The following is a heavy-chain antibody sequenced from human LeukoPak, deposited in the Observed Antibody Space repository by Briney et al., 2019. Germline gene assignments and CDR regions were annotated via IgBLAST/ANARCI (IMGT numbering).Heavy chain of an antibody. CDR3: ARGGVAAAGGRGATFDI. CDR1: GGSFSGYY. Sequence: SETLSLTCAVYGGSFSGYYWSWLRQPPGKGLEWIGEINHSGSTNYNPSLKSRVTISVDTSKNQFSLKLSSVTAADTAVYYCARGGVAAAGGRGATFDIWGQGTMVSVSS. CDR2: INHSGST. J-gene: IGHJ3*02. D-gene: IGHD6-13*01. V-gene: IGHV4-34*01.